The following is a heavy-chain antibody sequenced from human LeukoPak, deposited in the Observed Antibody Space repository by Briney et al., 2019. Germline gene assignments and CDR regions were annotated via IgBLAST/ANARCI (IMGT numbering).Heavy chain of an antibody. D-gene: IGHD1-26*01. CDR1: GYTFTGYY. Sequence: ASVQVSCRASGYTFTGYYMHWVRQAPGQGLEWMGWISAYNDNTNYEQKLQGRVTMTTDTSTSTAYMELRSLRSDDPAVYYCARYSGSDYAGYFDYWGQGTLVTVSS. J-gene: IGHJ4*02. V-gene: IGHV1-18*04. CDR3: ARYSGSDYAGYFDY. CDR2: ISAYNDNT.